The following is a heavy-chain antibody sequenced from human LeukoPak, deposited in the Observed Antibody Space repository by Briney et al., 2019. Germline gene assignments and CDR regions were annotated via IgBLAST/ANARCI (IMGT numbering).Heavy chain of an antibody. CDR3: ARDLSPRRVIAGELLY. CDR2: ISYDGSNK. D-gene: IGHD2/OR15-2a*01. Sequence: GGSLRLSCAASGFTFSSYAMHWVRQAPGKGLEWVAVISYDGSNKYYADSVKGRFTISRDNSKNTLYLQMNSLRAEDTAVYYCARDLSPRRVIAGELLYWGEGTLVTVSS. V-gene: IGHV3-30-3*01. J-gene: IGHJ4*02. CDR1: GFTFSSYA.